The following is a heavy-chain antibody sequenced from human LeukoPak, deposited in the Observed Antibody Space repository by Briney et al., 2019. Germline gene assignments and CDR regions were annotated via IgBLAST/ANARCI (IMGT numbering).Heavy chain of an antibody. CDR3: ARVSGSYPYYFDY. J-gene: IGHJ4*02. V-gene: IGHV4-61*08. CDR2: IYYSGST. Sequence: SETLSLTCTVSGGSISSGDYYWSWIRQPPGKGLEWIGYIYYSGSTNYNPSLKSRVIISIDTSKNQFSLKLSSVTAADTAVYYCARVSGSYPYYFDYWGQGTLVTVSS. D-gene: IGHD1-26*01. CDR1: GGSISSGDYY.